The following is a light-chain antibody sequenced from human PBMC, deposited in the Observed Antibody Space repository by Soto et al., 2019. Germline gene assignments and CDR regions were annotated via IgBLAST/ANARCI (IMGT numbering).Light chain of an antibody. Sequence: EIVLTQSPGTLSLSPGERATLSCRTSQTVSNTYLAWYQQKPGQAPRLLIYGASSRATGIQDRFSGSGSGTDFTLTISRLVPEDFAVYYCQQYSTSPPEYTFGQGTKLEIK. CDR1: QTVSNTY. J-gene: IGKJ2*01. V-gene: IGKV3-20*01. CDR3: QQYSTSPPEYT. CDR2: GAS.